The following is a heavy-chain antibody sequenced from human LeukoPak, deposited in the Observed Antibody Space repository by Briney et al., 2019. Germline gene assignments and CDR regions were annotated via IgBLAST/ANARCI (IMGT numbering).Heavy chain of an antibody. D-gene: IGHD2-15*01. CDR1: GFTFSGSV. J-gene: IGHJ4*02. CDR2: IRSKANSYAT. CDR3: SVNYCSGGSCYML. V-gene: IGHV3-73*01. Sequence: GGSLRLSCAASGFTFSGSVMHWVRQASGKGLEWVGRIRSKANSYATAYAASVKGRFTISRDDSKNTAYLQMNSLKTEDTAVYYCSVNYCSGGSCYMLWGQGTLVTVSS.